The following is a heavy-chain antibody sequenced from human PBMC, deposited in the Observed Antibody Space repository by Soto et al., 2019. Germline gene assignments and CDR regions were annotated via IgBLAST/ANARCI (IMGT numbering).Heavy chain of an antibody. CDR2: INVYNGNT. D-gene: IGHD2-8*01. CDR1: GYTFTNYG. J-gene: IGHJ6*02. Sequence: GASVKVSCKASGYTFTNYGISWVRQAPGQGLEWMGWINVYNGNTKYAQKVQGRVTITRDTSASTAYMELSSLRSEDTAVYYCARGCTNGVCRPLYYYYYYGMDVWGQGTTVTVSS. CDR3: ARGCTNGVCRPLYYYYYYGMDV. V-gene: IGHV1-18*01.